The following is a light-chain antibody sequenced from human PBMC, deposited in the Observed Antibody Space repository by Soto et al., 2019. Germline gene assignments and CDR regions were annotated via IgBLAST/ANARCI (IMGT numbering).Light chain of an antibody. Sequence: QSVLTQPPSVSGAPGQRVTISCTGSSSNIGAGHDVSWYQQLPGTAPKFLIYGNTDRPSGVPDRFSGSKSGTLASLAITGLQAEDEADYYCQSYDSSLSGYVFGTGTKLTVL. J-gene: IGLJ1*01. V-gene: IGLV1-40*01. CDR1: SSNIGAGHD. CDR2: GNT. CDR3: QSYDSSLSGYV.